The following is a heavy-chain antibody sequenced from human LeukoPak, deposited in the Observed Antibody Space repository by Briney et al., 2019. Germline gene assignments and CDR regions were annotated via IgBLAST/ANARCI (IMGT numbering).Heavy chain of an antibody. Sequence: ASVKVSCXASGYTFTGYYMHWVRQAPGQGLEWMAWINPNSGGTNYAQKFQGRVTMSRDTSISTAYMELSRLRSDDTAVYYCASMTLVVPAAEDGFDIWGQGTVVTVSS. CDR1: GYTFTGYY. D-gene: IGHD2-2*01. CDR2: INPNSGGT. V-gene: IGHV1-2*02. CDR3: ASMTLVVPAAEDGFDI. J-gene: IGHJ3*02.